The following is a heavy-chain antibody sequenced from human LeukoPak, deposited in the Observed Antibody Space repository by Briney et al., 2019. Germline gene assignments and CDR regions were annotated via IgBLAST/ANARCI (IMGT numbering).Heavy chain of an antibody. V-gene: IGHV4-59*01. D-gene: IGHD3-10*01. CDR2: IYYSGST. Sequence: SETLSLTCTVSGDSISSYYWSWIRQPPGKGLEWLGYIYYSGSTNYNPSLKSRVTISVDTSKNQFSLKLSSVTAADTAVYYCARVPYYYGSGSYYIFDYWGQGTLVTVSS. CDR1: GDSISSYY. J-gene: IGHJ4*02. CDR3: ARVPYYYGSGSYYIFDY.